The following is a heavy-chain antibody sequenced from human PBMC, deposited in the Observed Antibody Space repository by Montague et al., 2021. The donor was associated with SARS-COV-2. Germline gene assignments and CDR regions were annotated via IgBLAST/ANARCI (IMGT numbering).Heavy chain of an antibody. CDR3: ARAREHHSHLFGMDV. CDR2: IWFDGSQK. J-gene: IGHJ6*02. Sequence: SLSLSLSASGFTFSSYAMYWVRQAPRKGLEWVAVIWFDGSQKYYVDSVKGRFSISRDNFNNTLFLEMHSLRAEDSALYYCARAREHHSHLFGMDVWGQGTTVIVSS. V-gene: IGHV3-33*08. CDR1: GFTFSSYA. D-gene: IGHD1-14*01.